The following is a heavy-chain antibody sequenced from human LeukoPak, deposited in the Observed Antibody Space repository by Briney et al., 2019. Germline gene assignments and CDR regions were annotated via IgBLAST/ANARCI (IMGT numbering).Heavy chain of an antibody. CDR1: GFTFSSYG. J-gene: IGHJ4*02. Sequence: PGGSLRLSCAASGFTFSSYGMHWVRQAPVKGLEWVAFIRYDGSNKYYADSVKGRFTISRDNSNNTLYLQTNSLRAEDTAVYYCAKDQWLRLDYWGQGTLVTVSS. CDR2: IRYDGSNK. D-gene: IGHD5-12*01. CDR3: AKDQWLRLDY. V-gene: IGHV3-30*02.